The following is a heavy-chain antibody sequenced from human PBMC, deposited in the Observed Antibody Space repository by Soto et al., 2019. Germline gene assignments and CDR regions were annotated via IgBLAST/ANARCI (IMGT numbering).Heavy chain of an antibody. J-gene: IGHJ6*02. V-gene: IGHV4-39*01. CDR2: IYYNGNT. Sequence: SSETLSLTCTVSGGSISSSSYYWGWIRQPPGKGLEWIGNIYYNGNTYYNPSLKSRVTISVDTSKNQFSLKLSSVTAADTAVYYCATHVEGSSTSTYSMDVWGQGTTVTVSS. D-gene: IGHD2-2*01. CDR3: ATHVEGSSTSTYSMDV. CDR1: GGSISSSSYY.